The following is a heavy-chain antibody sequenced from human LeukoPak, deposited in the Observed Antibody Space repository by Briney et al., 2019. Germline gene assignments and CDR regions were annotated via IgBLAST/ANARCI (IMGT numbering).Heavy chain of an antibody. J-gene: IGHJ3*02. CDR2: INPSGDST. D-gene: IGHD2-21*02. V-gene: IGHV1-46*01. CDR1: GYTFSSYY. Sequence: GASVKVSCKTSGYTFSSYYMHWVRQAPGQGLEWMGIINPSGDSTNYAQKFQGRVAMTRDTSTSTVYMELSSLRSEDTAVYYCARSGVVVTAAGGAFDIWGQGTMVTVSS. CDR3: ARSGVVVTAAGGAFDI.